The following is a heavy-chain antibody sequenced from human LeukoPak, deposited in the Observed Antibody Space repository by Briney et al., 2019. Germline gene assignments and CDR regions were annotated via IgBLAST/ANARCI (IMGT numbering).Heavy chain of an antibody. D-gene: IGHD5-12*01. CDR3: ARHVRSGYILLDY. J-gene: IGHJ4*02. V-gene: IGHV4-59*08. CDR2: IYFSGSS. Sequence: SETLSLTCTVSGGSISNYYWSWIRQPPGKGLEWIGYIYFSGSSNQDPSLRSRVTMSVDTSKNQFSLKLSSVTAADTAVYYCARHVRSGYILLDYWGQGTLVTVSS. CDR1: GGSISNYY.